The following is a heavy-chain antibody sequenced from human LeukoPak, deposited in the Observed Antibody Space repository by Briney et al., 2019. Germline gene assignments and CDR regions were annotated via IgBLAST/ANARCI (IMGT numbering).Heavy chain of an antibody. J-gene: IGHJ6*02. CDR3: ARGEGHYYGSGSYYSL. CDR2: ISSSSSYI. Sequence: KSGGSLRLSCAASGLTFSSYSMNWVRQAPGKGLEWVSSISSSSSYIYYADSVKGRFTISRDNAKNSLYLQMNSLRAEDTAVYYCARGEGHYYGSGSYYSLWGQGTTVTVSS. CDR1: GLTFSSYS. D-gene: IGHD3-10*01. V-gene: IGHV3-21*01.